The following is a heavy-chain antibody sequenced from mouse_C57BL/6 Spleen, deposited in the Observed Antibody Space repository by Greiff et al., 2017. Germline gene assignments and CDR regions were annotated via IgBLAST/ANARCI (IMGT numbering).Heavy chain of an antibody. V-gene: IGHV1-64*01. CDR2: IHPNSGST. D-gene: IGHD2-5*01. CDR1: GYTFTSYW. J-gene: IGHJ4*01. CDR3: ARGDYYSKGYAMDY. Sequence: VQLQQSGAELVKPGASVKLSCKASGYTFTSYWMHWVKQRPGQGLEWIGMIHPNSGSTNYNEKFKSKATLTVDKSSSTAYMQLSSLTSEDSAVYYWARGDYYSKGYAMDYWGQGTSVTVSS.